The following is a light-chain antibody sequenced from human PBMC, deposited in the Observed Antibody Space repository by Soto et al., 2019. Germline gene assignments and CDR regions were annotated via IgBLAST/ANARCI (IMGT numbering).Light chain of an antibody. V-gene: IGKV1-5*01. J-gene: IGKJ2*01. CDR1: QSISSW. CDR3: QQYNSYGYT. Sequence: DIQMTQSPSTLSASVGDRVTITCRASQSISSWLAWYQQKPGKAPKLLIYDASSLESGVPSRFSGSRSGTEFTLTISSLQPDDFATYYCQQYNSYGYTFRQGTKLEIK. CDR2: DAS.